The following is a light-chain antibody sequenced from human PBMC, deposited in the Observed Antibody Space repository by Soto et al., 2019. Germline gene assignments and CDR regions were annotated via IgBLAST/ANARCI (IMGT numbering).Light chain of an antibody. CDR2: KAS. V-gene: IGKV1-5*03. CDR1: QSISSW. Sequence: DIHTTHSPSTLSASVGDRVTTTCRARQSISSWLAWYQQKPGKAHKLLIYKASTLESGVPSRFSGSGFGTEFTLTISSLQPDDFATYYCQQYNTFSPTFGQGTKVDI. J-gene: IGKJ1*01. CDR3: QQYNTFSPT.